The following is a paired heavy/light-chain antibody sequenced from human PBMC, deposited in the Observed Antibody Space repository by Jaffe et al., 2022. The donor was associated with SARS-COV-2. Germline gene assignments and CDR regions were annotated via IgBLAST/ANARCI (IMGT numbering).Light chain of an antibody. Sequence: QSVLTQPPSASATPGQRVTISCSGSSSNIGSNYVYWYHHLPGTAPKLLIYRNNQRPSGVPDRFSGSKSGTSASLAISGLRSEDEADYYCATWDDSLSGRVFGGGTKLTVL. CDR2: RNN. CDR3: ATWDDSLSGRV. CDR1: SSNIGSNY. J-gene: IGLJ3*02. V-gene: IGLV1-47*01.
Heavy chain of an antibody. CDR1: GGSISSSNW. V-gene: IGHV4-4*02. CDR3: AREVVAGTLY. D-gene: IGHD6-19*01. J-gene: IGHJ4*02. CDR2: IYESGST. Sequence: QVQLQESGPGLVKPSGTLSLTCAVSGGSISSSNWWSWVRQPPGKGLEWIGDIYESGSTNYNPSLKSRVIVSLDKSKNQFTLKLTSVTAADTAVYYCAREVVAGTLYWGQGTLVTVSS.